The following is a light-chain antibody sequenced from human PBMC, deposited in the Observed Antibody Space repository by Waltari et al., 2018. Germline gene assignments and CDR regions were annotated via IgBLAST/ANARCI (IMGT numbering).Light chain of an antibody. CDR2: AAS. CDR3: QQTYSNFRT. J-gene: IGKJ1*01. CDR1: QRISSY. Sequence: DIQMTQSPSSLSASVGDRVTITCRASQRISSYLNWYQQKPGKAPKLLIYAASSLESGVPSRFSGSGFGTDFTLTINGLRAEDFAAYYCQQTYSNFRTFGQGTKVDVK. V-gene: IGKV1-39*01.